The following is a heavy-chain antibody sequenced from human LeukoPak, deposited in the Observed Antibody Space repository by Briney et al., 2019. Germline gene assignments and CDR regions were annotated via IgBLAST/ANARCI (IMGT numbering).Heavy chain of an antibody. Sequence: ASVKVPCKASGGTFSSYAISWVRQAPGQGLEWMGGIIPIFGTANYAQKFQGRVTITADESTSTAYMELSSLRSEDTAVYYCARASVKRSGYLVVGQYYFDYWGQGTLVTVSS. V-gene: IGHV1-69*13. CDR3: ARASVKRSGYLVVGQYYFDY. CDR1: GGTFSSYA. J-gene: IGHJ4*02. D-gene: IGHD3-3*01. CDR2: IIPIFGTA.